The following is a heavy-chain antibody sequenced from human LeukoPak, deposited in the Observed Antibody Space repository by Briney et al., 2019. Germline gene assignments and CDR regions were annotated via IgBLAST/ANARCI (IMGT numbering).Heavy chain of an antibody. J-gene: IGHJ4*02. Sequence: TGGSLRLSCAASGFTFSDYYMSWIRQAPGKGLEWVSYISSSSRTIHYADSVKGRFTISRDNAKNSLYLQMNSLRAEDTAVYYCARRGYSSGWNRFDYWGQGTLVTVSS. CDR3: ARRGYSSGWNRFDY. D-gene: IGHD6-25*01. CDR2: ISSSSRTI. CDR1: GFTFSDYY. V-gene: IGHV3-11*04.